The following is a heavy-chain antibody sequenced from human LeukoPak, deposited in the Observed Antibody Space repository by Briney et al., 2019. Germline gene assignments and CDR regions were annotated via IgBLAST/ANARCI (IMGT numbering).Heavy chain of an antibody. CDR1: GYTFTSYG. CDR2: ISAYNGNT. V-gene: IGHV1-18*01. D-gene: IGHD1-26*01. Sequence: ASVKVSCKASGYTFTSYGISWVRQAPGQGVEWMGWISAYNGNTNYAQKLQGRVTMTTDTSTSTAYMELRSLRSDDTAVYYCAREYIVGATIYYFDYWGQGTLVTVSS. CDR3: AREYIVGATIYYFDY. J-gene: IGHJ4*02.